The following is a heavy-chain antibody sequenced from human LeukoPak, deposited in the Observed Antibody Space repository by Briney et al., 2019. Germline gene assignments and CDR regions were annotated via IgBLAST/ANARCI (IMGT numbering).Heavy chain of an antibody. D-gene: IGHD6-13*01. CDR3: AKTARIAAAVPLDY. CDR2: ISYDGSNK. J-gene: IGHJ4*02. CDR1: GFTFSSYG. Sequence: PGRSLRLSCAASGFTFSSYGMHWVRQAPGKGLEWVAVISYDGSNKYYADSVKGRFTISRDNSKNTLYLQMNSLRAEDTAVYYCAKTARIAAAVPLDYWGQGTLVTVSS. V-gene: IGHV3-30*18.